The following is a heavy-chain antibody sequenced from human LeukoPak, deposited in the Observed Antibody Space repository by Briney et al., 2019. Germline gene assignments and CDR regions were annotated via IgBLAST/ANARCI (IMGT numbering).Heavy chain of an antibody. Sequence: GESLDISFKGSEYIFTTYWIDWVRQMPGKGLEWMGSIYPGDSDTRYSPSFQGQVTFSADKSLSTAYLRWSSLKASDTAMYYCARLEDAFDIWGQGTMVSVSS. J-gene: IGHJ3*02. CDR1: EYIFTTYW. CDR3: ARLEDAFDI. CDR2: IYPGDSDT. V-gene: IGHV5-51*01.